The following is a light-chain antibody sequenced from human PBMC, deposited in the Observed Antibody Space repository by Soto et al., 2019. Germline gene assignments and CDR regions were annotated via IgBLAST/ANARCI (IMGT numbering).Light chain of an antibody. J-gene: IGKJ1*01. CDR3: QQFNKWPRT. V-gene: IGKV3-15*01. Sequence: ILMTQSPATLSVSPGERATLSCRASQSVISSLAWYQQKPGQAPRLLIYGASTRATGIPARFSGSGSGTEFTLTISSLQSEDFAIYYCQQFNKWPRTFGQGTKVDIK. CDR1: QSVISS. CDR2: GAS.